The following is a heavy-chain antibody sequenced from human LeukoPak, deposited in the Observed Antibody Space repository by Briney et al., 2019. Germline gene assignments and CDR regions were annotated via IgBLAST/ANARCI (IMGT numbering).Heavy chain of an antibody. CDR1: GYTFTSYY. J-gene: IGHJ6*03. V-gene: IGHV1-46*01. CDR3: ARRSGVDYGRAHELRYMDV. D-gene: IGHD4-17*01. Sequence: ASVKVSCKASGYTFTSYYMHWVRQAPGQGLEWMGIINPSGGSTSYAQKFQGRVTMTRDTSTSTVYMELSSLRSEDTAVYYCARRSGVDYGRAHELRYMDVWGQGTAVTVSS. CDR2: INPSGGST.